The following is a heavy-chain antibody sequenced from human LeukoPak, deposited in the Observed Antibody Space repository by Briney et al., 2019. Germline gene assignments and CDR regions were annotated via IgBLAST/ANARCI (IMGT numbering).Heavy chain of an antibody. Sequence: GGSLRLSCAASGFTFSSYGMHWVRQAPGKGLEWVAFIRYDGSNKYYADSVKGRFTISRDNSKNTLYLQMNSLRAEDTAVYYCASNTGYSSSWYSYYYYMDVWGKGTTVTISS. V-gene: IGHV3-30*02. CDR3: ASNTGYSSSWYSYYYYMDV. CDR1: GFTFSSYG. D-gene: IGHD6-13*01. CDR2: IRYDGSNK. J-gene: IGHJ6*03.